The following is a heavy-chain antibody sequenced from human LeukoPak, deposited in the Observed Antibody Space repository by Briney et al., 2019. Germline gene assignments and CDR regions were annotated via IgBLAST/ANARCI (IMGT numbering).Heavy chain of an antibody. Sequence: GGSLRNSCSASGFTFSDSALAWVRQGVGMGLEWLSALGGEQSGSSENSADPVKGRFTISRDNYEDPLYMQMHSLTVEDTPVYYCARAGVISGWDSWGQGAPVTVSS. J-gene: IGHJ4*02. CDR2: LGGEQSGSSE. CDR3: ARAGVISGWDS. V-gene: IGHV3-23*01. D-gene: IGHD2-15*01. CDR1: GFTFSDSA.